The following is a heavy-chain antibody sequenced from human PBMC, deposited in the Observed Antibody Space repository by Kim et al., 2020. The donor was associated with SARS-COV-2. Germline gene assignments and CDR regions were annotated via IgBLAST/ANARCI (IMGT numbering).Heavy chain of an antibody. Sequence: SETLSLTCTVSGGSISSYYWSWIRQPAGKGLEWIGRIYTSGSTNYNPSLKSRVTMSVDTSKNQFSLKLSSVTAADTAVYYCARTWYSSSWYRVHYYYGMDVWGQGTTVTVSS. CDR2: IYTSGST. J-gene: IGHJ6*02. V-gene: IGHV4-4*07. D-gene: IGHD6-13*01. CDR3: ARTWYSSSWYRVHYYYGMDV. CDR1: GGSISSYY.